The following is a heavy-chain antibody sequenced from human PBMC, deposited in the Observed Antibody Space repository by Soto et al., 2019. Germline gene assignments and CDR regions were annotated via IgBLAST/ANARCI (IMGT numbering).Heavy chain of an antibody. V-gene: IGHV1-18*01. CDR1: GYTFTHYG. CDR2: IIPYNCKT. D-gene: IGHD2-2*01. Sequence: QVQLVQSGAEVKKPGASVKVSCKASGYTFTHYGISWVRQAPGQGLEWMGWIIPYNCKTDYAQNLQGRVTMTTDTPTSTAYMELRSLTSDDTAAYYCARGDTVVVPAAMPGFSVDFWGQGALVTVSS. CDR3: ARGDTVVVPAAMPGFSVDF. J-gene: IGHJ4*02.